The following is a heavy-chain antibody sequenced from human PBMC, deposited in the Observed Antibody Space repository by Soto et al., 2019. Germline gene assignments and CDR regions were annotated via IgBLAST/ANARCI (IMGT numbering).Heavy chain of an antibody. CDR3: ARDLGAVAGTTGY. CDR1: GFTFSSYS. J-gene: IGHJ4*02. V-gene: IGHV3-21*01. CDR2: ISSSSSYI. Sequence: EVQLVESGGGLVKPGGSLRLSCAASGFTFSSYSMNWVRQAPGKGLEWVSSISSSSSYIYYADSVKGRFTISRDNANNSLYLQMNSLRAEDTAVYYCARDLGAVAGTTGYWGQGTLVTVSS. D-gene: IGHD6-19*01.